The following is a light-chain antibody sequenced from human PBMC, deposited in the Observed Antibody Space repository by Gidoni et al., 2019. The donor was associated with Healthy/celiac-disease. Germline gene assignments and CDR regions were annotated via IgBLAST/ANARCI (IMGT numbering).Light chain of an antibody. J-gene: IGKJ4*01. Sequence: EIVLTQSPGTLSLSPGDRATLSCRASQSVSSSYLAWYQQKPGQAPRLLIYGASSRATGIPDRFSGSGSGTDFTLTISRLEPEDFAVYYCQQYGSSPVFGGGTKVEIK. CDR1: QSVSSSY. CDR2: GAS. V-gene: IGKV3-20*01. CDR3: QQYGSSPV.